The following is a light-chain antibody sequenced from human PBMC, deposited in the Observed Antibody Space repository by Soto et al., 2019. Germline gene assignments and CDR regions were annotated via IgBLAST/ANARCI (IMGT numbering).Light chain of an antibody. CDR3: QQSYTIPYI. CDR2: GGS. CDR1: QSISSH. Sequence: DIQMTQSPSSLSASVGDRVTITCRSSQSISSHLNWYQQKPGKAPKLLIYGGSSLESGVPSRFSGSGSRTDFTLTISSLQPDDFAYYYCQQSYTIPYIFGQGTKLEIK. V-gene: IGKV1-39*01. J-gene: IGKJ2*01.